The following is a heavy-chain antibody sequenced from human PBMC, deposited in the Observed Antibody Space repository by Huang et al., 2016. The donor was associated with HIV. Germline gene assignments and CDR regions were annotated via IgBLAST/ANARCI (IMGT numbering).Heavy chain of an antibody. V-gene: IGHV4-39*01. D-gene: IGHD3-10*01. J-gene: IGHJ4*02. CDR1: GGSIRSDNYY. Sequence: QLQLQESGPGLVKPSETLSLTCTVSGGSIRSDNYYWGWIRQPPGKGLDWIGCCYYSGSTSYTPSRKSRVTITVDTSKNQFSLKMRSVTAADTAVYYCARLPGSITMIRGVITDPYWGQGTLVTVSS. CDR3: ARLPGSITMIRGVITDPY. CDR2: CYYSGST.